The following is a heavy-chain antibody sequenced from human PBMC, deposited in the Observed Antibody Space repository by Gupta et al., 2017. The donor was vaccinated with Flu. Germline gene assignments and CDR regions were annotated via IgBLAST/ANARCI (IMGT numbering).Heavy chain of an antibody. J-gene: IGHJ4*02. CDR1: GFSLNTHGEG. D-gene: IGHD4-4*01. V-gene: IGHV2-5*02. Sequence: QITLKESGPTLVKPTQTLTLTCTFSGFSLNTHGEGGGWIRQSPGEALEWLALIYWDDDKRYSPSLKDRLAITKDISRNQLVLAMTNVDPVDTATYYCAHREVQSGGPYFDYWGQGTLVTVSS. CDR3: AHREVQSGGPYFDY. CDR2: IYWDDDK.